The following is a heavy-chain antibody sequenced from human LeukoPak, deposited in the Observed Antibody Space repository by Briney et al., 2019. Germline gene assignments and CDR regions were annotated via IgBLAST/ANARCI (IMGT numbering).Heavy chain of an antibody. D-gene: IGHD2-15*01. Sequence: PSETLSLNCTVSGDSISSGDYYWSWIRQPAGKGLEWIGRISSSGSTNYNPSLKSRVTISVDTSKYQFSLKLSSVTAADTAVYYCATHCSGGSCYRGRAFDIWGQGTMVTVSS. CDR3: ATHCSGGSCYRGRAFDI. J-gene: IGHJ3*02. CDR1: GDSISSGDYY. V-gene: IGHV4-61*02. CDR2: ISSSGST.